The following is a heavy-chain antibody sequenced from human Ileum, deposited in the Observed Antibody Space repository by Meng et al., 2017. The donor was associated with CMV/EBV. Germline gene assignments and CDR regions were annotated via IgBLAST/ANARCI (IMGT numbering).Heavy chain of an antibody. Sequence: GESLKISCAASGFNFSDQFVDWVRQAPGKGLEWVGRSRNKPNSYTTEYAASVEGRFTISRDDLKNSVYLQMNSLKTEDTAMYWCARDYYAGQREWSAFDIWGQGTMVTVSS. D-gene: IGHD4-23*01. J-gene: IGHJ3*02. CDR3: ARDYYAGQREWSAFDI. V-gene: IGHV3-72*01. CDR2: SRNKPNSYTT. CDR1: GFNFSDQF.